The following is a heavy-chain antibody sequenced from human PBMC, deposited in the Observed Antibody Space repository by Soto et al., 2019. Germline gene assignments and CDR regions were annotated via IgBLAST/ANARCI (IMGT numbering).Heavy chain of an antibody. J-gene: IGHJ6*02. Sequence: SETLSLTCTVSGGSISSGGYYWSWIRQHPGKGLEWIGYIYYSGSTYYNPSLKSRVTISVDTSKNQFSLKLSSVTAADTAVYYCARDRELDGDTSYSYYYYYGMDVWGQGTTVTVSS. D-gene: IGHD1-26*01. CDR2: IYYSGST. CDR3: ARDRELDGDTSYSYYYYYGMDV. V-gene: IGHV4-31*03. CDR1: GGSISSGGYY.